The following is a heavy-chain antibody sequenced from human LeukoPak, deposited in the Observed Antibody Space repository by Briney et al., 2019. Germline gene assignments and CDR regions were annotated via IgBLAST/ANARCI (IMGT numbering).Heavy chain of an antibody. D-gene: IGHD6-19*01. Sequence: GGSLRLSCAASGFTFSSYSMNWVRQAPGKGLEWVSSISSSSSYIYYADSVKGRFTISRDNTKNSVYLQMNSLRAEDTAVYYCAGSSGWLFDYWGQGTLVAVSS. V-gene: IGHV3-21*01. CDR1: GFTFSSYS. CDR2: ISSSSSYI. J-gene: IGHJ4*02. CDR3: AGSSGWLFDY.